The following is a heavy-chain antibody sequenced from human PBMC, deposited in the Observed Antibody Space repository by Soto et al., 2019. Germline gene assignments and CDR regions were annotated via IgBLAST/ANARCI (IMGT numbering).Heavy chain of an antibody. CDR1: GFTFSSYA. CDR3: ARDEGYCSSTSCYTGTSLDY. V-gene: IGHV3-30-3*01. J-gene: IGHJ4*02. D-gene: IGHD2-2*02. Sequence: GGSLRLSCAASGFTFSSYAMHWVRQAPGKGLEWVAVISYDGSNKYYADSVKGRFTISRDNSKNTLYLQMNSLRAEDTAVYYYARDEGYCSSTSCYTGTSLDYWVQGTLVTVSS. CDR2: ISYDGSNK.